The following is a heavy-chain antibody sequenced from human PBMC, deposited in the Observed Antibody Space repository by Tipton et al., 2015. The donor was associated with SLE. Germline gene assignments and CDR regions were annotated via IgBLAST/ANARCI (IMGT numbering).Heavy chain of an antibody. V-gene: IGHV3-74*01. CDR3: ARDRSLDDAFDI. CDR2: INSDGTTI. CDR1: GFASSGYW. Sequence: GSLRLSCAASGFASSGYWMHWVRQAPGKGLLWVARINSDGTTISYADSVKGRFTISRDNSKNTVFLQLNSLRAEDSALYYCARDRSLDDAFDIWGQGTLVTVPS. J-gene: IGHJ3*02. D-gene: IGHD3-3*01.